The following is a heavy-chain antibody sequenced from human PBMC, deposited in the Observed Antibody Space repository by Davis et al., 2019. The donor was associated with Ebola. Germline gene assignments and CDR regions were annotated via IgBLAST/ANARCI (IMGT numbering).Heavy chain of an antibody. J-gene: IGHJ2*01. V-gene: IGHV3-13*01. Sequence: PGGSLRLSCAASGFTFSSYDMHWVRQATGKGLEWVSAIGTAGDTYYPGSVKGRFTISRENAKNSLYLQMNSLRAGDTAVYYCARDAIGSSGWNRKGGVYWYFDLWGRGTLVTVSS. CDR3: ARDAIGSSGWNRKGGVYWYFDL. D-gene: IGHD6-19*01. CDR1: GFTFSSYD. CDR2: IGTAGDT.